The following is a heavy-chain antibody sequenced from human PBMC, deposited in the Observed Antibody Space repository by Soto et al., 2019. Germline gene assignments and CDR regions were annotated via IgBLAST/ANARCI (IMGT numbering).Heavy chain of an antibody. CDR3: ARDKVTTPLYYYYGMDV. J-gene: IGHJ6*01. CDR1: GGSISSYY. Sequence: QVQLQESGPGLVKPSETLSLTCTVSGGSISSYYWSWIRQPPGKGLEWIGYIYYSGSTNYNPSLKSRVTISVDTSKNQFSLKLSSVTAADTAVYYCARDKVTTPLYYYYGMDVW. CDR2: IYYSGST. V-gene: IGHV4-59*01. D-gene: IGHD1-1*01.